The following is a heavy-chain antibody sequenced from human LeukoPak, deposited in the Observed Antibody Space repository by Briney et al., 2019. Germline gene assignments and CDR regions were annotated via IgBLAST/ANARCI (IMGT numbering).Heavy chain of an antibody. CDR2: INPNSGDT. CDR1: GYTFTGYY. J-gene: IGHJ4*02. D-gene: IGHD5-12*01. CDR3: AGEVDIVATFDY. V-gene: IGHV1-2*06. Sequence: EASVKVSCKASGYTFTGYYMHWVRQAPGQGLEWMGRINPNSGDTNYAQKFQGRVTITRDTSISTAYMDLSRLRSDDTAVYYCAGEVDIVATFDYWGQGTLVTVSS.